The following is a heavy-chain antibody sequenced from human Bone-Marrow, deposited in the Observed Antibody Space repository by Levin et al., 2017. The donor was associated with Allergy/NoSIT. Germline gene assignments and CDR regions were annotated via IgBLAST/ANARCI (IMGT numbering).Heavy chain of an antibody. CDR3: AKHKGWGTAAMNV. CDR1: GYSFSGFW. V-gene: IGHV5-51*01. Sequence: PGGSLRLSCQGSGYSFSGFWIAWVRQMPGKGLEWMGIIYPADSDTKYSPSFQGQVTISADKSISTVYLQWSSLKPSDSATYFCAKHKGWGTAAMNVWGKGTTVIVSS. CDR2: IYPADSDT. J-gene: IGHJ6*03. D-gene: IGHD6-13*01.